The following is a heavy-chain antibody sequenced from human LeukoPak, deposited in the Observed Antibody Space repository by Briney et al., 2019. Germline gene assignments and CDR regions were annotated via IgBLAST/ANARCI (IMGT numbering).Heavy chain of an antibody. Sequence: SETLSLTCAVYGGSFSGYYWSWIRQPPGKGLEWIGEINHSGSTNYNPSLKSRVTISVDTSKNQFSLKLSSVTAVDTAVYYCASRWFGEPSDYWGQGTLVTVSS. V-gene: IGHV4-34*01. J-gene: IGHJ4*02. CDR1: GGSFSGYY. D-gene: IGHD3-10*01. CDR3: ASRWFGEPSDY. CDR2: INHSGST.